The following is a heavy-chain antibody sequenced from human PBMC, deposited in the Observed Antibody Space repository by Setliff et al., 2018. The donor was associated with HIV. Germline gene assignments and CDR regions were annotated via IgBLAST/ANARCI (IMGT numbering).Heavy chain of an antibody. CDR3: ARGFEGYCSGASCHWFDS. Sequence: SETLSLTCAVYGGFLTDYDWTWIRQTPAKGLEWIGEISHSGRTNYNPSLKTRLIISRDTSKNQFSLRLSSATVADTAIYYCARGFEGYCSGASCHWFDSWGQGTQVTVSS. CDR1: GGFLTDYD. CDR2: ISHSGRT. D-gene: IGHD2-15*01. V-gene: IGHV4-34*01. J-gene: IGHJ5*01.